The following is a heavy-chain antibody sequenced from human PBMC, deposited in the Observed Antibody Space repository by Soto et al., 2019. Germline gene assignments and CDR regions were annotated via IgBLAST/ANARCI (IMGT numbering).Heavy chain of an antibody. CDR2: ISAYNGNT. V-gene: IGHV1-18*04. CDR3: ARVNDFWTYYYYGMDV. D-gene: IGHD3-3*01. J-gene: IGHJ6*02. Sequence: ASVKVSCKASGYTFTSYGISWVRQAPGQGLEWMGWISAYNGNTNYAQRLQGRVTMTTDTSTSTAYMELRSLRSDDTAVYYCARVNDFWTYYYYGMDVRGQGTTVTVSS. CDR1: GYTFTSYG.